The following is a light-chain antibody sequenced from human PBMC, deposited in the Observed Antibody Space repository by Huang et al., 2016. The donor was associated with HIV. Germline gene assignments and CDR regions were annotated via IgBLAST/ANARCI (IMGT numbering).Light chain of an antibody. CDR2: MAS. J-gene: IGKJ2*01. V-gene: IGKV4-1*01. Sequence: DILLTQSPDSLAVSLDERATLTCRSSRSLLFASNSKNFLAWYQQKPGQSPKLLMYMASVRESGVPERCTGSGSGTEFTLTIASLQAEDVAVYYCQQFYNMPYTFGRGTRLEI. CDR1: RSLLFASNSKNF. CDR3: QQFYNMPYT.